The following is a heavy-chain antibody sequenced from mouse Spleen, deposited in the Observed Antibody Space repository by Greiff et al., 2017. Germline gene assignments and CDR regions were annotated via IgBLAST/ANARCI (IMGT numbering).Heavy chain of an antibody. J-gene: IGHJ3*01. CDR1: GFSLTSYG. CDR2: IWSGGST. Sequence: VKLMESGPGLVQPSQSLSITCTVSGFSLTSYGVHWVRQSPGKGLEWLGVIWSGGSTDYNAAFISRLSISKDNSKSQVFFKMNSLQADDTAIYYCARNHYYGSSYVEFAYWGQGTLVTVSA. V-gene: IGHV2-2*01. CDR3: ARNHYYGSSYVEFAY. D-gene: IGHD1-1*01.